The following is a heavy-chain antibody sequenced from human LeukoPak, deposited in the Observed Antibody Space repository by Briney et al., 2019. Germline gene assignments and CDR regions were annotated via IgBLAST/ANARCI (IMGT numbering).Heavy chain of an antibody. CDR2: ITTSSSYI. V-gene: IGHV3-21*01. J-gene: IGHJ4*02. D-gene: IGHD5-18*01. Sequence: PGGSLRLSCAASGFTFSRYSLNWVRQAPGKGLEWVSSITTSSSYISYADSVKGRFTISRDNARNSLYLHMNGLRAEDTAVYYCARDLGGYSYGSHFDYWGQGTLVTVSS. CDR1: GFTFSRYS. CDR3: ARDLGGYSYGSHFDY.